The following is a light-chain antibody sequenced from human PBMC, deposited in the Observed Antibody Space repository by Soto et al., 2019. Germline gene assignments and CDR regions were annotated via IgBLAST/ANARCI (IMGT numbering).Light chain of an antibody. CDR3: QQYNAYLPYT. CDR1: QTIYTW. Sequence: DTQMTQSPATLSPSVGDTVTITCRASQTIYTWLAWYQQKPGKAPKVIIYDASTLESGVPSRFSGSGSGTEFTLTISGLQPDDFATYYCQQYNAYLPYTFGQGTK. CDR2: DAS. J-gene: IGKJ2*01. V-gene: IGKV1-5*01.